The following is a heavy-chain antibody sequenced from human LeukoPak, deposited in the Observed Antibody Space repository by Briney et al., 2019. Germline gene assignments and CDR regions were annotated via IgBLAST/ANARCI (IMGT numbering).Heavy chain of an antibody. CDR2: INPNSGGT. V-gene: IGHV1-2*02. CDR3: ARGHDYYYYYMDV. J-gene: IGHJ6*03. CDR1: GYTFTGYY. Sequence: HEASVKVSCKASGYTFTGYYMHWVRQAPGQGLEWMGWINPNSGGTNYAQKFQGRVTMTRDTSISTAYMELSRLRSDDTAAYYCARGHDYYYYYMDVWGKGTTVTVSS.